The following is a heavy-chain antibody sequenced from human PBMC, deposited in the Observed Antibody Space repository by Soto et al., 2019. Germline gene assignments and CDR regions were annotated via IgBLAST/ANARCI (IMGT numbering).Heavy chain of an antibody. CDR3: ARHGVSSSSYYYGMDV. Sequence: GESLKISCKGSGYSFTSYWISWVRQMPGKGLEWMGRIDPSDSYTNYSPSFQGHVTISADKSISTAYLQWSSLKASDTAMYYCARHGVSSSSYYYGMDVWGQGTTVTVSS. J-gene: IGHJ6*02. D-gene: IGHD6-13*01. CDR2: IDPSDSYT. CDR1: GYSFTSYW. V-gene: IGHV5-10-1*01.